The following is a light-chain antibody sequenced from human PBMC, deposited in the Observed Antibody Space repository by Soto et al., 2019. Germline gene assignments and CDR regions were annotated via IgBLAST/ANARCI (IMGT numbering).Light chain of an antibody. V-gene: IGKV3-20*01. J-gene: IGKJ1*01. CDR3: QQYGSLSWT. Sequence: TQSPSSLSASVGDRVTITCRASQSIRTYLNWYQQKPGQAPRLLIYGASTRATGVPDRFSGSGSGTDFTLTISRLEPEDFAVYHCQQYGSLSWTFGQGTKVEIK. CDR2: GAS. CDR1: QSIRTY.